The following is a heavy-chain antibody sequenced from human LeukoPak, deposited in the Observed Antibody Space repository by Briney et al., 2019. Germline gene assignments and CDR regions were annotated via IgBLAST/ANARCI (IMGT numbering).Heavy chain of an antibody. J-gene: IGHJ3*02. CDR1: GGSFSGYY. V-gene: IGHV4-34*01. Sequence: SETLSLTCAVYGGSFSGYYWSWIRQPPGKGLGWIGEINHSGSTNYNPSLKSRVTISVDTSKNQFSLKLSSVTAADTAVYYCARSRSSSWYPNPGTFDIWGQGTMVTVSS. CDR2: INHSGST. CDR3: ARSRSSSWYPNPGTFDI. D-gene: IGHD6-13*01.